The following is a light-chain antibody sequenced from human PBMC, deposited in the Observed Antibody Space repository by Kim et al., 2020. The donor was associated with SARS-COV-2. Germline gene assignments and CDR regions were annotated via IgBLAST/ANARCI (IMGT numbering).Light chain of an antibody. CDR3: AEWDDSLNGVV. Sequence: GQRVTVSGAGSSSNIGSNTVNWYQQVPGTAHKLLIYSHHQRPSGVPDRFSGSKSGTSASLAISGHQSEDEADYYCAEWDDSLNGVVFGGGTQLTVL. CDR2: SHH. V-gene: IGLV1-44*01. CDR1: SSNIGSNT. J-gene: IGLJ2*01.